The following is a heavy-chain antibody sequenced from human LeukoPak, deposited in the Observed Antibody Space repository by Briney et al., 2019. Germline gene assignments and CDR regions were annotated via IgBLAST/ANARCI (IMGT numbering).Heavy chain of an antibody. CDR2: ISGSGGST. Sequence: PGGSLRLSCAASGFTFSSYAMSWVCQAPGKGLEWVSGISGSGGSTYYADFVKGRFTISRDNSKNTLYLQMNSLRAEDTAVYYCARALWFGEFLFDYWGQGTLVTVSS. J-gene: IGHJ4*02. CDR1: GFTFSSYA. D-gene: IGHD3-10*01. CDR3: ARALWFGEFLFDY. V-gene: IGHV3-23*01.